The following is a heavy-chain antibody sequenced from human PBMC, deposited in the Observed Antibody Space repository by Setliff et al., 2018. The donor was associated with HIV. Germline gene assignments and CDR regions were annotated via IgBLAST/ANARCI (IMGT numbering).Heavy chain of an antibody. CDR1: GYSISSTNW. J-gene: IGHJ3*01. D-gene: IGHD2-2*01. CDR3: ARSSIVQVPAAPDAPFDV. CDR2: IYYSGSI. Sequence: SETLSLTCAASGYSISSTNWWGWLRQPPGKGLEWIGYIYYSGSINYNPSLKSRVTMAVDTSKNQFSLRLRSVTAVDTAVYYCARSSIVQVPAAPDAPFDVWGQGTMVTVSS. V-gene: IGHV4-28*05.